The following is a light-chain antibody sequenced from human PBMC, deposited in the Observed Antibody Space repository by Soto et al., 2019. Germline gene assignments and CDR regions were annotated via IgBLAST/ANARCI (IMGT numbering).Light chain of an antibody. CDR3: QHYGRSPMYI. CDR1: QNFNNNN. CDR2: DAS. V-gene: IGKV3-20*01. J-gene: IGKJ2*01. Sequence: EIVLTQSPGALSLSPGERATLSYRARQNFNNNNLAWYQQKPGQAPRLLIHDASNRAAGVPDRFSGSGSGTDFALTISRLEPEDFAVYYCQHYGRSPMYIFGQGTK.